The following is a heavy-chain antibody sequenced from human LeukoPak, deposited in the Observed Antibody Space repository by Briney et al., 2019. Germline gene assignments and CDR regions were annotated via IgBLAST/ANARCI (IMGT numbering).Heavy chain of an antibody. J-gene: IGHJ4*02. CDR2: IYYSGST. CDR1: GGSISSGGYY. CDR3: ARRTIYCSSTSCYNGFDY. Sequence: SETPSLTCTVSGGSISSGGYYWSWIRQHPGKGLEWIGYIYYSGSTYYNPSLKSRVTMSVDTSKNQFSLKLSSVTAADTAVYYCARRTIYCSSTSCYNGFDYWGQGTLVTVSS. V-gene: IGHV4-31*03. D-gene: IGHD2-2*02.